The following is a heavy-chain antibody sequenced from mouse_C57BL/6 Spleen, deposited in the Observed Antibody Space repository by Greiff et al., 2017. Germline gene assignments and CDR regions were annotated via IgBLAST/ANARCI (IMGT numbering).Heavy chain of an antibody. Sequence: QVQLQQSGAELVRPGTSVKVSCKASGYAFTNYLIEWVKQRPGQGLEWIGVINPGSGGTNYNEKFKGKATLTADKSSSTAYMQLSSLTSEDSAVXFCARSYDYDVREMDYWGQGTSVTVSS. CDR2: INPGSGGT. CDR1: GYAFTNYL. D-gene: IGHD2-4*01. J-gene: IGHJ4*01. CDR3: ARSYDYDVREMDY. V-gene: IGHV1-54*01.